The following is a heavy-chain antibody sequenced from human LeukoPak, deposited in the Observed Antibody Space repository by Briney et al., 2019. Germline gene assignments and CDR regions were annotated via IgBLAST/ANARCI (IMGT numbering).Heavy chain of an antibody. CDR3: ARGFYGSGSYCFDY. Sequence: SETLSLTCTVSGRSISTYFWNWIRQPPGKGLEWIGYIYYNGSTNYNPSLKSRVTISVDTSKNRFALRLSSVTAADTAVYYCARGFYGSGSYCFDYWGQGTLVTVSS. D-gene: IGHD3-10*01. V-gene: IGHV4-59*01. CDR1: GRSISTYF. J-gene: IGHJ4*02. CDR2: IYYNGST.